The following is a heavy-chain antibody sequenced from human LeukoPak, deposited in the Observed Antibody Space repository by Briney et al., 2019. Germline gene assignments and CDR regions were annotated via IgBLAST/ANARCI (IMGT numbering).Heavy chain of an antibody. CDR2: IIGDGSST. CDR1: GFTISNYR. D-gene: IGHD2-2*01. V-gene: IGHV3-74*01. CDR3: ARDMRVGP. Sequence: GGTLSLSCAASGFTISNYRKYWVRKAQPQGLVWVSRIIGDGSSTNYADSVKGRFTISRDNAMNTLYLQMNILRVEDTAVYCCARDMRVGPWGQGTLVTVSS. J-gene: IGHJ5*02.